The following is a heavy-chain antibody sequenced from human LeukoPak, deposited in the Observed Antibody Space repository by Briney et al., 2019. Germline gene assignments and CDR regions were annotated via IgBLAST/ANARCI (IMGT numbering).Heavy chain of an antibody. V-gene: IGHV3-11*01. J-gene: IGHJ4*02. Sequence: GGSLRLSCAASGFTFSDYYMSWIRQAPGEGLEWVSYISSSGSTIYYADSVKGRFTISRDNAKNSLYLQMNSLRAEDTAVYYCARAPDYYDSSGYFGYWGQGTLVTVSS. CDR3: ARAPDYYDSSGYFGY. D-gene: IGHD3-22*01. CDR1: GFTFSDYY. CDR2: ISSSGSTI.